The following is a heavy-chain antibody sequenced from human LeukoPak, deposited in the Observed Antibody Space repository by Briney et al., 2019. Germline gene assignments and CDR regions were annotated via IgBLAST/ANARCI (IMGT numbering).Heavy chain of an antibody. D-gene: IGHD3-3*01. CDR1: GYSFTSYW. V-gene: IGHV5-51*01. CDR2: IYPGDSDT. Sequence: GESLKISCKGSGYSFTSYWIGWVRQMPGKGLEWMGIIYPGDSDTRYSPSFQGQVTISADKSISTAYLQWSSLKASDTAMYYCARSYDSYYYCMDVWGKGTTVTVSS. CDR3: ARSYDSYYYCMDV. J-gene: IGHJ6*03.